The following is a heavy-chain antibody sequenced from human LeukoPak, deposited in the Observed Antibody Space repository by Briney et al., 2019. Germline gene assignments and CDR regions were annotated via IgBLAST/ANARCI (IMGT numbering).Heavy chain of an antibody. CDR1: GGSFSGYY. CDR2: INHSGST. D-gene: IGHD3-3*01. Sequence: SETLSLTCAVYGGSFSGYYWSWIRQPPGKGLEWIGEINHSGSTNYNPSLKSRVTISVDTSKNQFSLKLSSVTAADTAVYYCARGGGVWSGYPYYYYYMDVWGKGTTVTVSS. J-gene: IGHJ6*03. CDR3: ARGGGVWSGYPYYYYYMDV. V-gene: IGHV4-34*01.